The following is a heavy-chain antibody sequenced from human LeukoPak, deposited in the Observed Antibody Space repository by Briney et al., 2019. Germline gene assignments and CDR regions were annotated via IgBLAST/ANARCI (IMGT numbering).Heavy chain of an antibody. Sequence: SETLSLTCAVYGGSFSGYYWSWIRQPPGKGLEWIGEINHSGSTNYNPSLKSRVTISVDTSKNQFSLKLSSVTAADTAVYYCARLGITMVRGVIFPKGYYYYYMDVWGKGTTVTISS. D-gene: IGHD3-10*01. J-gene: IGHJ6*03. CDR2: INHSGST. CDR3: ARLGITMVRGVIFPKGYYYYYMDV. V-gene: IGHV4-34*01. CDR1: GGSFSGYY.